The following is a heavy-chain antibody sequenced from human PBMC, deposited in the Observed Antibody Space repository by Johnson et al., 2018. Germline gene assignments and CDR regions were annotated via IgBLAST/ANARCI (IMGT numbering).Heavy chain of an antibody. Sequence: QVQLQQWGAGLLKPSETLSLTCAVYGGSFSGYYWSWIRQPPGKGLEWIGEINHSGSTNYNPSLKSRVTISVDTSKNQFSLKLRSVTAAETAVYYCARVVSLIVVVPRGKSRDYYMDVWDKGTTVTVSS. CDR1: GGSFSGYY. J-gene: IGHJ6*03. CDR2: INHSGST. V-gene: IGHV4-34*01. CDR3: ARVVSLIVVVPRGKSRDYYMDV. D-gene: IGHD3-22*01.